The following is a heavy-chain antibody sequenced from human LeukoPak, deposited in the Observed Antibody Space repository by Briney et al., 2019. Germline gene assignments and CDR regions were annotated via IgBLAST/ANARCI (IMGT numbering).Heavy chain of an antibody. CDR2: INPSGGST. J-gene: IGHJ3*02. D-gene: IGHD3-3*01. Sequence: GGSLRLSCATSGFTFNSYGMHWVRQAPGQGLEWMGIINPSGGSTSYAQKFQGRVTMTRDTSTSTVYMELSSLRSEDTAVYYCARGDLVLRFLEWLISDAFDIWGQGTMVTVSS. CDR3: ARGDLVLRFLEWLISDAFDI. CDR1: GFTFNSYG. V-gene: IGHV1-46*02.